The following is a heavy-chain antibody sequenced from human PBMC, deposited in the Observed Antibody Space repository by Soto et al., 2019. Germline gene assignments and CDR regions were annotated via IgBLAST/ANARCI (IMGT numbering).Heavy chain of an antibody. V-gene: IGHV4-34*01. D-gene: IGHD4-17*01. CDR2: INHSGST. J-gene: IGHJ1*01. CDR1: GGSFSGYY. CDR3: AISHDYGDHMYFFQH. Sequence: PSETLSLTCAVYGGSFSGYYWSWIRQPPGKGLEWIGEINHSGSTNYNPSLKSRVTISVDTSKNQFSLKLSSVTAADTAVYYCAISHDYGDHMYFFQHWGQGTLVTVSS.